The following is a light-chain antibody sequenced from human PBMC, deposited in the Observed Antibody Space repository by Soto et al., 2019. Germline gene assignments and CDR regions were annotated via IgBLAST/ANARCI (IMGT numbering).Light chain of an antibody. CDR2: SDN. CDR3: AAWDVSLVV. CDR1: SSNIGTNT. V-gene: IGLV1-44*01. J-gene: IGLJ2*01. Sequence: QSVLTQPPSASRTPGQRVTISCSGSSSNIGTNTVIWYQQLPGAAPKLLIYSDNQRPSGVPDRFSGSKSGTSASLAISGPQAEDEADYFCAAWDVSLVVFGGGTKLTVL.